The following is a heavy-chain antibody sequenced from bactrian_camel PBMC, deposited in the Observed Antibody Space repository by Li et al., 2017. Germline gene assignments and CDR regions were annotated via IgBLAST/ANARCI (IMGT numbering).Heavy chain of an antibody. CDR1: GFTYKATC. CDR2: IRPSGEEQ. J-gene: IGHJ4*01. Sequence: LKLSCQVSGFTYKATCMGWFRQAPDKKREGVAVIRPSGEEQYYADSVKGRFTISLDMGENTLYLQLNSLKTEDSAMYYCANVRFSGRWTPFNDFGQGTQVTVS. V-gene: IGHV3S1*01. D-gene: IGHD2*01.